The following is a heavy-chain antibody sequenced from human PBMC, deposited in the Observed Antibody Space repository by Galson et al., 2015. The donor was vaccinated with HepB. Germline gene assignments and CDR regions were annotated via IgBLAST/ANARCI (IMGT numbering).Heavy chain of an antibody. CDR2: IIRTSTYI. V-gene: IGHV3-21*04. Sequence: SLRLSCAASGFTFSSYSMNWVRQAPGKGLEWVSSIIRTSTYIYYADSVKGRFTISRDNAKNSLYLQMNSLRAEDTAQYYCAKGRGSNSYTYDYWGQGTLVTVSS. D-gene: IGHD2-2*01. J-gene: IGHJ4*02. CDR1: GFTFSSYS. CDR3: AKGRGSNSYTYDY.